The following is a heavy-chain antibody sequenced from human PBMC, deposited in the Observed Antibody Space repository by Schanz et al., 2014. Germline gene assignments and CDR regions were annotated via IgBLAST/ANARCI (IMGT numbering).Heavy chain of an antibody. V-gene: IGHV1-3*01. Sequence: QVQLVQSGAEMKKPGASVKVSCKASGYTFTSYSIHWVRQAPGQGLEWMGWINVGNGNMKYSQKFQGRVTITRDTSASTAYMELTSLRSEDTAVYYCARSGSSNWYFFDYWGQGTLVTVSS. CDR3: ARSGSSNWYFFDY. J-gene: IGHJ4*02. D-gene: IGHD6-13*01. CDR1: GYTFTSYS. CDR2: INVGNGNM.